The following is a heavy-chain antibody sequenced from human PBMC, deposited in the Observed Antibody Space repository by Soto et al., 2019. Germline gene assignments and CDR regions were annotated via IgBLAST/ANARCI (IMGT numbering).Heavy chain of an antibody. Sequence: SETLSLTCTVSGGSISSGGYYWSWIRQHPGKGLEWIGYIYYSGSTYYNPSLKSRVTISVDTSKNQFSLKLSSVTAADTAVYYCARDPIYYDSSGYSFDYYYGMDVWGQGTTVTVSS. J-gene: IGHJ6*02. CDR1: GGSISSGGYY. D-gene: IGHD3-22*01. CDR2: IYYSGST. CDR3: ARDPIYYDSSGYSFDYYYGMDV. V-gene: IGHV4-31*03.